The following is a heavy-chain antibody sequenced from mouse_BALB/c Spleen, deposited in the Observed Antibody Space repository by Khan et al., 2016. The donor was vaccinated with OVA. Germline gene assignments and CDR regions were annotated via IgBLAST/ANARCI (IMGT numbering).Heavy chain of an antibody. Sequence: QVQLKQSGAELVRPGASVTLSCKASGYTFTDYEMHWVKQTPVHGLEWIGAIDPETGGTAYNQKFKGKATLTADKSSSTAYMELRSLTSEDSAVYYVTRSYYGSSGFDYWGQGTTLPVSS. CDR3: TRSYYGSSGFDY. CDR2: IDPETGGT. J-gene: IGHJ2*01. CDR1: GYTFTDYE. D-gene: IGHD1-1*01. V-gene: IGHV1-15*01.